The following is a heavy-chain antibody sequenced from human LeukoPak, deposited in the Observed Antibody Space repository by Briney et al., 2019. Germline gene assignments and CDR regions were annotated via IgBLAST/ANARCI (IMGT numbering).Heavy chain of an antibody. J-gene: IGHJ4*02. CDR3: AKGDSSGWYFGDY. V-gene: IGHV3-23*01. CDR2: IYGSGGAS. Sequence: PGGSLRLSCAASGFTFSTYTMNWVRQAPGKGLEWVSGIYGSGGASFYADSVKGRFTISRDNSQNTLYLQMNSLRAEDTAVYYCAKGDSSGWYFGDYWGQGTLVTVSS. D-gene: IGHD6-19*01. CDR1: GFTFSTYT.